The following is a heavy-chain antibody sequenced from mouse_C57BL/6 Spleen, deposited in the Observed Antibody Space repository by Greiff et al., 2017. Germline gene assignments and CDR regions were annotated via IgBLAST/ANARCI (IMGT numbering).Heavy chain of an antibody. V-gene: IGHV1-15*01. CDR3: TQETGLSGDFDV. J-gene: IGHJ1*03. D-gene: IGHD4-1*01. Sequence: QVQLQQSGAELVRPGASVTLSCKASGYTFTDYEMHWVKQTPVHGLEWIGAIDPETGGTAYNQKFKGKAILTADTSSSTAYMELRSLTSEDSAVYYCTQETGLSGDFDVWGTGTTVTVSS. CDR1: GYTFTDYE. CDR2: IDPETGGT.